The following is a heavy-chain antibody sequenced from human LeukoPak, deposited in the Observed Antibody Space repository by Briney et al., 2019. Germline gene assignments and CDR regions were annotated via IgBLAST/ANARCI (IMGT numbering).Heavy chain of an antibody. V-gene: IGHV3-21*01. CDR3: ARDPLRYLRVGHYDY. J-gene: IGHJ4*02. CDR2: IDYDSSHI. Sequence: GGSLRLSCAASGFTFSNSAMNWVRQAPGKGLEWVSSIDYDSSHIYYAASVKGRFTISRDNARNSVYLQMNSLRVEDTAVYYCARDPLRYLRVGHYDYWGQGTLVAVSS. CDR1: GFTFSNSA. D-gene: IGHD3-9*01.